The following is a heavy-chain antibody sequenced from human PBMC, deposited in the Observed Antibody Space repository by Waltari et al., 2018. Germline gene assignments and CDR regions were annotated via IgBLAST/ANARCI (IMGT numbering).Heavy chain of an antibody. CDR2: ISATADAM. Sequence: EVQLLASGGGQVSPGGSLTLSCGPSGFHFRTYAMTWVRQTKAKGLQWVSTISATADAMYYADSVKGRFTVSRDQAKSTLYLQMNSVTFEDTAVYYCAKGGRDWGPHFDYWGQGIPVIVSS. CDR1: GFHFRTYA. CDR3: AKGGRDWGPHFDY. J-gene: IGHJ4*02. V-gene: IGHV3-23*01. D-gene: IGHD7-27*01.